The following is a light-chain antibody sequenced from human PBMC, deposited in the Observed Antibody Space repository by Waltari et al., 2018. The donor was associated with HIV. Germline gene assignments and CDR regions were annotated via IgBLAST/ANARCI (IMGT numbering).Light chain of an antibody. CDR2: ETS. CDR3: QQRGTWPPVT. Sequence: ELVLTQSPATLSVSPGERAILSCRASQSVSRHLAWYQRKSGQAPILLIYETSTRAAGTPGRFTGSGSGTDFALTITGVEPADVAVYYCQQRGTWPPVTFGGGTKVEI. J-gene: IGKJ4*01. V-gene: IGKV3-11*01. CDR1: QSVSRH.